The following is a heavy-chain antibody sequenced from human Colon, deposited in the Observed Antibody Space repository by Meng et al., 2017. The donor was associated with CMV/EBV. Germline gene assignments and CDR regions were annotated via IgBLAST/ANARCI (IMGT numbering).Heavy chain of an antibody. CDR1: GFTFGDFS. D-gene: IGHD2-8*01. V-gene: IGHV3-21*06. CDR3: ARGTGFCTDGACYTFDS. Sequence: GGSLRLSCVGSGFTFGDFSMNWVRQAPGKGLEWVSSISSTSGYIYYADSVKGRFTVSRDNAKNSLYLEMNSLSPDDTAVFYCARGTGFCTDGACYTFDSWGQGTLGTVSS. J-gene: IGHJ4*02. CDR2: ISSTSGYI.